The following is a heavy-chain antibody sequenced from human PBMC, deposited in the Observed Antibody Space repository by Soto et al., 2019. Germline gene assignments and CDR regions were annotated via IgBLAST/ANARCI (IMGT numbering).Heavy chain of an antibody. J-gene: IGHJ4*02. CDR1: GYTFTSYA. V-gene: IGHV1-3*01. CDR3: ARGDGNPLFDY. D-gene: IGHD3-16*01. Sequence: QVQLVQSGAEVKKPGASVKVSCKASGYTFTSYAMHWVRQAPGQRLEWMGWINAGNGNTKYSQKFQGRVTITRDTSAGTAYMELSSLRSEDTAVYYCARGDGNPLFDYWGQGTLVTVSS. CDR2: INAGNGNT.